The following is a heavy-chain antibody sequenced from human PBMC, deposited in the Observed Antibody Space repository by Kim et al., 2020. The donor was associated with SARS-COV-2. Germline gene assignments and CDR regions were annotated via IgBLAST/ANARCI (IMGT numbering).Heavy chain of an antibody. CDR1: GYTFITYG. D-gene: IGHD3-10*01. J-gene: IGHJ6*02. CDR2: ISANTGNT. V-gene: IGHV1-18*01. CDR3: ARVGYYGSGSYGFYYYGMDV. Sequence: ASVKVSCKASGYTFITYGITWVRQAPGQGLEWMGWISANTGNTNYAQKFQDRVTMTTDTPTRTAYMELRGLRSDDAALYYCARVGYYGSGSYGFYYYGMDVWGQGTRVTVSS.